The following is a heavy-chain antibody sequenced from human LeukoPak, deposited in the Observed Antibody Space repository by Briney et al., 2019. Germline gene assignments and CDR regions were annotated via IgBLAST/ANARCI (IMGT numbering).Heavy chain of an antibody. CDR1: GSSISSSNW. D-gene: IGHD6-13*01. CDR3: ARVPYSSSWPGFDP. CDR2: IYHSGST. V-gene: IGHV4-4*02. Sequence: PAGTLSLTCAVSGSSISSSNWWSWVRQPPGKGLEWIGEIYHSGSTNYNPSLKSRVTISVDKSKNQFSLKLSSVTAADTAVYYCARVPYSSSWPGFDPWGQGTLVTVSS. J-gene: IGHJ5*02.